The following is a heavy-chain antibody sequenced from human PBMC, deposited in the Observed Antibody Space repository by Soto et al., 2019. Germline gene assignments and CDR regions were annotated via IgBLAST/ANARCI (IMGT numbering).Heavy chain of an antibody. CDR2: VYYSGRT. D-gene: IGHD6-6*01. V-gene: IGHV4-59*01. CDR1: GGSLTRYY. CDR3: ARNLAARYGMDV. J-gene: IGHJ6*02. Sequence: QVQLRESGPGLVKHSETLSLTCAVSGGSLTRYYWSWVRQSPGKGLEWIGYVYYSGRTNYISSLKGRVTISVDTSKNQVSLKLTSVVAADTAIYYCARNLAARYGMDVWGQGTTVTVSS.